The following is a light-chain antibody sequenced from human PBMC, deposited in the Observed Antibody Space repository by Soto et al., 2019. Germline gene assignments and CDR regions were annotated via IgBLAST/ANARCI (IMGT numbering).Light chain of an antibody. CDR2: DVS. Sequence: QSALAQPASVSGSPGQSITISCTGTSSDVGGYNYVSWYQQHPGKTPKLIIYDVSNRPSGVSNRFSGSKSGDTASLTISGLQAEDEAHYYCSSYTSSSTLCVFGGGTKLTVL. CDR3: SSYTSSSTLCV. CDR1: SSDVGGYNY. J-gene: IGLJ3*02. V-gene: IGLV2-14*01.